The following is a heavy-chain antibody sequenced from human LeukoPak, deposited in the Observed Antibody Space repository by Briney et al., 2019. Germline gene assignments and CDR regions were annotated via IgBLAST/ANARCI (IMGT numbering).Heavy chain of an antibody. CDR2: INHSGST. CDR3: ARDLAVVVVAATPNAFDI. Sequence: SETLSLTCAVYGGSFSGYYWNWIRQPPGKGLEWIGEINHSGSTNYNPSLKSRVTISVDTSKNQFSLKLSSVTAADTAVYYCARDLAVVVVAATPNAFDIWGQGTMVTVSS. CDR1: GGSFSGYY. D-gene: IGHD2-15*01. V-gene: IGHV4-34*01. J-gene: IGHJ3*02.